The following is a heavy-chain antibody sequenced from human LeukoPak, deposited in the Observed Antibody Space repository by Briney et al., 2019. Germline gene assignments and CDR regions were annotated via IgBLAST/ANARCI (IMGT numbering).Heavy chain of an antibody. V-gene: IGHV4-39*07. J-gene: IGHJ4*02. CDR1: GGSISSSSYY. Sequence: SETLSLTCTVSGGSISSSSYYWGWIRQPPGKGLEGFGGIYYSGSTYYNPSLKSRVTISVDTSKNQFSLKLSSVTAADTAVYYCARGDEEAAGTGQLFQDYWGQETRVSV. CDR2: IYYSGST. D-gene: IGHD6-13*01. CDR3: ARGDEEAAGTGQLFQDY.